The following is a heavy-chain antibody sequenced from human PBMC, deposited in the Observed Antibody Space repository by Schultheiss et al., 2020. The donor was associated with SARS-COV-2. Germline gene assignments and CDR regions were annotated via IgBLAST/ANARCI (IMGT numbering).Heavy chain of an antibody. V-gene: IGHV2-70*12. D-gene: IGHD1-26*01. CDR3: AHRQVVGATYDF. Sequence: SGPTLVKPTQTLTLTCTFSGFSLSTSGVGVGWIRQPPGKALEWLALIYWDDDKYYSTSLKTRLTISKDTSKNQVVLTMTNMDPVDTATYYCAHRQVVGATYDFWGQGTLVTVSS. CDR1: GFSLSTSGVG. CDR2: IYWDDDK. J-gene: IGHJ4*02.